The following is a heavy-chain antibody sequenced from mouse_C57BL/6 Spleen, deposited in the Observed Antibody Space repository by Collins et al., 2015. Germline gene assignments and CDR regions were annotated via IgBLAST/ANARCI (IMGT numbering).Heavy chain of an antibody. CDR1: GYTFTGYW. V-gene: IGHV1-53*01. J-gene: IGHJ1*03. Sequence: QVQLQQPGTELVKPGASVKLSCKASGYTFTGYWMHWVKQRPGQGLEWIGNINPSNGGTNYNEKFKSKATLTVDKSSSTAYMQLSSLTSEDSAVYYCAITTVVSYWYFDVWGTGTTVTVSS. D-gene: IGHD1-1*01. CDR2: INPSNGGT. CDR3: AITTVVSYWYFDV.